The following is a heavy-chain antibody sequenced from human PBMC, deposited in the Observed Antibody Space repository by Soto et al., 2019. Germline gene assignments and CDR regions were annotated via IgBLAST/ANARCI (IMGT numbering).Heavy chain of an antibody. Sequence: TMSLTCTVSGGSMSSGGYYWSWIRQHPGKGLEWIGYIYYSGSTYYNPSLKSRVTISVDTSKNQFSLKLSSVTAADTAVYYCARADWRDYSYYGLDVRGQGPTATGSS. J-gene: IGHJ6*02. CDR2: IYYSGST. D-gene: IGHD3-3*01. CDR3: ARADWRDYSYYGLDV. V-gene: IGHV4-31*03. CDR1: GGSMSSGGYY.